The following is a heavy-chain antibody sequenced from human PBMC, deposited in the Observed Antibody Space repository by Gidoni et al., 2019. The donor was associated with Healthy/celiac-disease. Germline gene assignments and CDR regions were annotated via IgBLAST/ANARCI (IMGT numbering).Heavy chain of an antibody. D-gene: IGHD1-26*01. CDR3: AKDTNIVGATYYYYGMDV. V-gene: IGHV3-43D*03. CDR1: GFTLDDYA. Sequence: EVQLVESGGVVVQPGGSLRLSCAASGFTLDDYAMHWVRQAPGKGLEWVSLISWDGGSTYYADSVKGRFTISRDNSKNSLYLQMNSLRAEDTALYYCAKDTNIVGATYYYYGMDVWGQGTTVTVSS. J-gene: IGHJ6*02. CDR2: ISWDGGST.